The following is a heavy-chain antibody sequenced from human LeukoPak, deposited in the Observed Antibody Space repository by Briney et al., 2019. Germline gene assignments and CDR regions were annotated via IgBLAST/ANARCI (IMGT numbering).Heavy chain of an antibody. CDR1: GGSFSGYY. CDR2: INHSGST. J-gene: IGHJ6*03. CDR3: ARGLRRWYDYMDV. Sequence: PSETLSLACAVYGGSFSGYYWSWIRQPPGKGLEWIGEINHSGSTNYNPSLKSRVTISVDTSKNQFSLKLSSVTAADTAVYYCARGLRRWYDYMDVWGKGTTVTVS. V-gene: IGHV4-34*01. D-gene: IGHD6-13*01.